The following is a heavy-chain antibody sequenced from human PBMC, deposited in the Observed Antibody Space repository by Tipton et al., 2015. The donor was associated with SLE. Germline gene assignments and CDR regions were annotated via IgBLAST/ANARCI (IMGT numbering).Heavy chain of an antibody. V-gene: IGHV3-15*01. Sequence: GSLRLSCAASEFTFSNYWMSWVRQALGKGLEWVGRIKSRGAGGTTDYAAPVKGRFTISRDDSKNTVYLGMNSLKTDDTAVYYCTRVRDPSSWSLDDWGQGTLVTVSS. CDR3: TRVRDPSSWSLDD. J-gene: IGHJ4*02. CDR2: IKSRGAGGTT. D-gene: IGHD6-13*01. CDR1: EFTFSNYW.